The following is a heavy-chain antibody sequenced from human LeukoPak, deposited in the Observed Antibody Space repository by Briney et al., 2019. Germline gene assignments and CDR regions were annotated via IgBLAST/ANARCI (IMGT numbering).Heavy chain of an antibody. D-gene: IGHD3-10*01. J-gene: IGHJ3*02. CDR2: ISGSGGST. CDR3: AREGAYGSGSYSTYDAFDI. CDR1: GFTFSSYA. V-gene: IGHV3-23*01. Sequence: PGGSLRLSCAASGFTFSSYAMSWVRQAPGKGLEWVSAISGSGGSTYYADSVKGRFTISRDNSKNTLYLQMNSLRAEDTAVYYCAREGAYGSGSYSTYDAFDIWGQGTMVTVSS.